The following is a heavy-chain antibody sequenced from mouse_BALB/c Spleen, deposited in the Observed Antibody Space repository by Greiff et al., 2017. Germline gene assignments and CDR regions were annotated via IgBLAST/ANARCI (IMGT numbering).Heavy chain of an antibody. V-gene: IGHV5-6-5*01. CDR1: GFTFSSYA. Sequence: EVQLVESGGGLVKPGGSLKLSCAASGFTFSSYAMSWVRQTPEKRLEWVASISSGGSTYYPDSVKGRFTISRDNARNILYLQMSSLRSEDTAMYYCAREGDYPYYFDYWGQGTTLTVSS. CDR2: ISSGGST. J-gene: IGHJ2*01. D-gene: IGHD2-4*01. CDR3: AREGDYPYYFDY.